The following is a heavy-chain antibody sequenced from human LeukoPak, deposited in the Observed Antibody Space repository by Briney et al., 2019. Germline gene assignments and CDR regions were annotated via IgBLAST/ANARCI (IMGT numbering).Heavy chain of an antibody. CDR1: GYSISSGYY. CDR3: ARETGGGTNSGADY. D-gene: IGHD6-25*01. V-gene: IGHV4-38-2*02. CDR2: IYHSGTT. J-gene: IGHJ4*02. Sequence: SETLSLTCAVSGYSISSGYYWGWIRQSPGKGLEWIGSIYHSGTTYYNPSLKSRVTVSVDRSRNQFSLNLTSVTAADTAVFYCARETGGGTNSGADYWGKGTLVTVSS.